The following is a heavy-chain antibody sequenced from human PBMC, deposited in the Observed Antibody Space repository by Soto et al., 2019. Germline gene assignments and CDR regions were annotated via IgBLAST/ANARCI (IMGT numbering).Heavy chain of an antibody. Sequence: SETLSLTCSVSGGSIDSGTFNWTWIRQHRGKGLEWIGYISSGGSTYYNPYLKSRLSIAKATAQNQLILKIISATAADLAMYYGTSASCGGGCYTPGHFFDSWGHGTLVTASP. V-gene: IGHV4-31*03. CDR1: GGSIDSGTFN. CDR2: ISSGGST. CDR3: TSASCGGGCYTPGHFFDS. J-gene: IGHJ4*01. D-gene: IGHD2-8*02.